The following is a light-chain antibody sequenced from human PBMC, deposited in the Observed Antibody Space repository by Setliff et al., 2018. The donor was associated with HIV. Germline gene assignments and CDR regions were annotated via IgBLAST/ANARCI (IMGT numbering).Light chain of an antibody. CDR3: YSYAGVSPSLV. V-gene: IGLV2-23*02. CDR1: SSNIGSYKL. Sequence: QSALTQPASVSGSPGQSITISCTGTSSNIGSYKLVSWYQQRPGKAPKLFIYEVNQRPSGVSNRFSGSKSGNTASLTISGLQAEDEADYYCYSYAGVSPSLVFGGGTKGTVL. J-gene: IGLJ2*01. CDR2: EVN.